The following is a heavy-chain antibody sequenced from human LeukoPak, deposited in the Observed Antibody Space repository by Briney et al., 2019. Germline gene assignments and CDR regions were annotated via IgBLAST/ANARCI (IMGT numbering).Heavy chain of an antibody. Sequence: PSETLSLTCTVSGGSISSRYYWGWVRQPPGEGLEWIGTVYYSGRTYYNPSLKSRLTISVDTSKNQFSLNLNSVTAADTAIYYCARQGEHCDGGSCFPFHYWGQGTLVTVSS. CDR2: VYYSGRT. CDR1: GGSISSRYY. V-gene: IGHV4-39*01. D-gene: IGHD2-15*01. CDR3: ARQGEHCDGGSCFPFHY. J-gene: IGHJ4*02.